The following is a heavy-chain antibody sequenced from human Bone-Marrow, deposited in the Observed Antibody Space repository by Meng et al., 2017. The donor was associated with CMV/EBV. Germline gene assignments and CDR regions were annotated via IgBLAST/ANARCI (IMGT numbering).Heavy chain of an antibody. Sequence: ASVKVSCKTSGYAFTGSYLHWVRQAPGQGLEWMGWINPYRGATNLAQKFQGRVTMTRDTSISTSYMELSRLRSDDTAVYYCARGEDRGYCSSTSCYRDDPWGQGTLVTVSS. CDR2: INPYRGAT. V-gene: IGHV1-2*02. D-gene: IGHD2-2*02. CDR1: GYAFTGSY. J-gene: IGHJ5*02. CDR3: ARGEDRGYCSSTSCYRDDP.